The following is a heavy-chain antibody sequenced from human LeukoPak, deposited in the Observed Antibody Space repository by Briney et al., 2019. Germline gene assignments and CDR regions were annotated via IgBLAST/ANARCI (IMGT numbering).Heavy chain of an antibody. CDR3: ATRPGAAIGLLDY. D-gene: IGHD2-2*01. Sequence: GSLRLSCAASGFSFSSYAMSWVRQAPGKGLEWVSSISGNDDSTYYADSVKGRFTISRDSSKNTLYLQMNSLRVNETAVYYCATRPGAAIGLLDYWGQGTLVTVSS. J-gene: IGHJ4*02. V-gene: IGHV3-23*01. CDR2: ISGNDDST. CDR1: GFSFSSYA.